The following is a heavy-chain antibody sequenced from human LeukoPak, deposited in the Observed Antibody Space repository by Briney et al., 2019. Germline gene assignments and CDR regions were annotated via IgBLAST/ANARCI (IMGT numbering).Heavy chain of an antibody. CDR2: FDPEDGET. CDR3: ATVNLRRGSYYYYYYGMDV. J-gene: IGHJ6*02. D-gene: IGHD1-26*01. CDR1: GYTLTELS. V-gene: IGHV1-24*01. Sequence: ASVKVSCKVSGYTLTELSMHWVRQAPGKGLEWMGVFDPEDGETIYAQKFQGRVTMTEDTSTDTAYMELSSLRSEDTAVYYCATVNLRRGSYYYYYYGMDVWGQGTTVTVSS.